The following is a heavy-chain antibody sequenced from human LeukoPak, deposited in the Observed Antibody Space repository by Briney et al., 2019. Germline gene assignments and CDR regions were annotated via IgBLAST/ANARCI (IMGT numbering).Heavy chain of an antibody. D-gene: IGHD3-22*01. CDR2: IYYSGST. Sequence: SETLSLTCTVSGGSISGHYWSWIRQPPGKGLEWIGYIYYSGSTDYNPSLKSRVTMSVDTSKNQFSLKLSSVTAADTAIYYCATLQSSGYDYSDYWGQGILVTVSS. CDR1: GGSISGHY. V-gene: IGHV4-59*08. J-gene: IGHJ4*02. CDR3: ATLQSSGYDYSDY.